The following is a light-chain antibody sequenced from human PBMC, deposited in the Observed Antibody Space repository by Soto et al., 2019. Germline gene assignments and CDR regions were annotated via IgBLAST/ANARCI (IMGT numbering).Light chain of an antibody. CDR1: QGISNN. CDR2: AAS. Sequence: DIQMTQSPSSLSASVGDRVTITCRASQGISNNLAWYQHKPGKAPKLLIHAASTLQSGVPSRFSGSGFGTDFTLTISSLQPEDVATYYYQKYNSAPATFGPGTQVDI. CDR3: QKYNSAPAT. J-gene: IGKJ3*01. V-gene: IGKV1-27*01.